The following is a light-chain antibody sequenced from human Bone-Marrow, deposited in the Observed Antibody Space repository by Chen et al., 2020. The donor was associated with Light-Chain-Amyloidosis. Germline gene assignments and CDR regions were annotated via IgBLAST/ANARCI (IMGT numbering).Light chain of an antibody. Sequence: SYVLTQPSSVSVAPGQTATIACGGNNIGSTSVHWYKQTSGQAPLLVVYDDSDRPSGIPERLSGSNSGNTATLTISRVEAGDEADYYCQVWDRSSDRPVFGGGTKLTVL. CDR3: QVWDRSSDRPV. J-gene: IGLJ3*02. CDR1: NIGSTS. V-gene: IGLV3-21*02. CDR2: DDS.